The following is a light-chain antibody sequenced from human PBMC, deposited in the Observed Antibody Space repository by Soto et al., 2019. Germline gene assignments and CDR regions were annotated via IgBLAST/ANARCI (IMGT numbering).Light chain of an antibody. J-gene: IGKJ1*01. CDR2: GVS. CDR3: QQYTQSLWT. V-gene: IGKV3-20*01. Sequence: EDVLTQSPGTLSLSPGERATLSCRTRKSVSASQLARYQQKPGQAPRLLIYGVSNRASSIPDRFSGSGSGTHFTLPIDRLEPEDFAVSFCQQYTQSLWTFGQGTKVEIK. CDR1: KSVSASQ.